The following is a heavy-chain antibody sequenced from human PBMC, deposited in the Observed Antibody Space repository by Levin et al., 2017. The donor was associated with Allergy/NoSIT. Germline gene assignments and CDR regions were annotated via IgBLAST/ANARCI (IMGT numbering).Heavy chain of an antibody. CDR3: ARSVAGLDY. CDR1: GESFSAYY. Sequence: SETLSLTCAVYGESFSAYYWSWIRQPPGKGLEWIGEINHSGSTNYNPSLKSRVTISVDTSKNQFSLKLSSVTAADTALYYCARSVAGLDYWGQGTLVTVSS. D-gene: IGHD6-19*01. J-gene: IGHJ4*02. CDR2: INHSGST. V-gene: IGHV4-34*01.